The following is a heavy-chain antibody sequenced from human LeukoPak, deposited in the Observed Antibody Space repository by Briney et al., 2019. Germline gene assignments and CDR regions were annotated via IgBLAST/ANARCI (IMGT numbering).Heavy chain of an antibody. CDR3: ARDRPLDADDYYGFYYFDY. D-gene: IGHD3-10*01. CDR2: ISAYNGNT. J-gene: IGHJ4*02. CDR1: GCTFTSYG. V-gene: IGHV1-18*01. Sequence: ASVKVSCKASGCTFTSYGISWVRQAPGQGLEWMGWISAYNGNTNYAQKLQGRVTMTTDTSTSTAYMELRSLRSDDTAVYYCARDRPLDADDYYGFYYFDYWGQGTLVTVSS.